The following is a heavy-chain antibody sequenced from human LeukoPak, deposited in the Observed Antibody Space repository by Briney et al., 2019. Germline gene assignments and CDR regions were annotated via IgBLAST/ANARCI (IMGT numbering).Heavy chain of an antibody. CDR1: GYTFTSYY. CDR2: INPSGGST. V-gene: IGHV1-46*01. CDR3: ARQVESGYYYDSSGYYDY. D-gene: IGHD3-22*01. J-gene: IGHJ4*02. Sequence: ASVKVSCKASGYTFTSYYMHWVRQAPGQGLEWMGIINPSGGSTSYAQKFQGRVTMTRDMSTSTVYMELSSLRSEDTAVYYCARQVESGYYYDSSGYYDYWGQGTLVTVSS.